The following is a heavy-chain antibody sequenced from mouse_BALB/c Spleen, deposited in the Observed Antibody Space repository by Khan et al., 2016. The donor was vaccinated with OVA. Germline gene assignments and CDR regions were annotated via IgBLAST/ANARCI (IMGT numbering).Heavy chain of an antibody. CDR1: GYSITSGYA. V-gene: IGHV3-2*02. CDR2: ISYSGVT. J-gene: IGHJ2*01. D-gene: IGHD1-1*01. Sequence: EVQLQESGPGLVKPSQSLSLTCTVTGYSITSGYAWNWIRQFPENKLEWMGYISYSGVTSYNPSLKSRISITRDTSKNQFFLQLNSLTTEDTATYYGTRGNYYGYYVDYWGQGTTLTVSS. CDR3: TRGNYYGYYVDY.